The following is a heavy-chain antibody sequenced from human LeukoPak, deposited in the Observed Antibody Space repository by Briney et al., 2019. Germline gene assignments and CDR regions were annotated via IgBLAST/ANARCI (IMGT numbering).Heavy chain of an antibody. Sequence: PGGSLRLSCAASGFTVSSNYMSWVRQAPGKGLEWVSVIYSGGSTYYADSVKGRFTISRDNSKNTLYLQMNSLRAEDTAVYYCARESVIGYYYYGMDVWGQGTTVTVSS. J-gene: IGHJ6*02. CDR2: IYSGGST. D-gene: IGHD3-10*01. V-gene: IGHV3-66*01. CDR3: ARESVIGYYYYGMDV. CDR1: GFTVSSNY.